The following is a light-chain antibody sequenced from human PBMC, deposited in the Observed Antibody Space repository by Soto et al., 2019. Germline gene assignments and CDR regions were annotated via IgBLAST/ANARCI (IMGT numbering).Light chain of an antibody. CDR2: DAS. CDR3: QQYNSYPWT. CDR1: QSISSW. V-gene: IGKV1-5*01. Sequence: DIQMTQSPSTLSASVGARVTITCRASQSISSWLAWYQQKPGKAPKLLIYDASSLESGVPSRFSGSGSGTEFTLSISSLQPDEYATYYCQQYNSYPWTFGQGTKVEIK. J-gene: IGKJ1*01.